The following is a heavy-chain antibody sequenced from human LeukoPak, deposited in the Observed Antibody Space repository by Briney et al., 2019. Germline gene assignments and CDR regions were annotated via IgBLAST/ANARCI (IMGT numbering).Heavy chain of an antibody. J-gene: IGHJ3*02. V-gene: IGHV4-59*10. D-gene: IGHD1-1*01. CDR1: GGSFSGYY. CDR3: ASWNLDDMFAFDI. Sequence: SETLSLTCAVYGGSFSGYYWSWIRQPAGKGLEWIGRLYASGSTNYNPSLKSRVTISVDTSKNQFSLKLSSVTAADTAVYYCASWNLDDMFAFDIWGQGTMVTVSS. CDR2: LYASGST.